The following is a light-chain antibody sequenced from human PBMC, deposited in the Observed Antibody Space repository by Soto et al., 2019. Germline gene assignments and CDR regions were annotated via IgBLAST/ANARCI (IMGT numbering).Light chain of an antibody. V-gene: IGKV3-15*01. J-gene: IGKJ4*01. CDR2: AAS. Sequence: EIVMTQSPATLSVSPGERATLSCRASQSVSTNLAWYQQKPGQAPRLLIYAASVRATGIPARFSGSGSGTEFTLTISSLQSEDFALYYRQQYDERPTNLSFGGGTKLEIK. CDR1: QSVSTN. CDR3: QQYDERPTNLS.